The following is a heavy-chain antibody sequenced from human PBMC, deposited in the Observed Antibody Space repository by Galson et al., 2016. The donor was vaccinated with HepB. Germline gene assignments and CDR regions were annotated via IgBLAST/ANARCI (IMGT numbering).Heavy chain of an antibody. CDR2: INQGGSDR. CDR3: ARRLDTQGRIGGWAWGMDV. J-gene: IGHJ6*02. CDR1: GFTFNSYW. Sequence: SLRLSCAASGFTFNSYWMSWVRQAPGKGLEWLANINQGGSDRKYVDSVMGRFTISRDNAKNSLYLQMNSLTTEDRAVYFCARRLDTQGRIGGWAWGMDVWGQGTTVTVSS. D-gene: IGHD3-10*01. V-gene: IGHV3-7*01.